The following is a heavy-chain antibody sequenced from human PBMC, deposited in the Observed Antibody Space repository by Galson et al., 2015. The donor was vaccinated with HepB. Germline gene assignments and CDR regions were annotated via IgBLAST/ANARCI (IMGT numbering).Heavy chain of an antibody. CDR3: ARHHSSGWKVWYFDL. Sequence: QSGAEVTKPGESLKISCTGSGYSFTSYWIGWVRQMPGKGLEWMGIIYPGDSDTRYSPSFQGQVTISADKSISTAYLQWSSLKASDTAMYYCARHHSSGWKVWYFDLWGRGTLVTVSS. D-gene: IGHD6-19*01. CDR2: IYPGDSDT. CDR1: GYSFTSYW. V-gene: IGHV5-51*01. J-gene: IGHJ2*01.